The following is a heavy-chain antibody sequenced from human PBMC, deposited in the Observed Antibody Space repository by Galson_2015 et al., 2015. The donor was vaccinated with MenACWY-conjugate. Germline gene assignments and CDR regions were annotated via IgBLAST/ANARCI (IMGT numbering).Heavy chain of an antibody. CDR1: GFIFNKYA. J-gene: IGHJ4*02. Sequence: SLRLSCAASGFIFNKYAMTWIRQAPGKGLEWLSATSGSGGVTYHADSVKGRVSISRDNSKNTGYLQMNSLKVEDTARYYCAKGPLYDSSGSDSDYFDYWGQGTLVTVSS. D-gene: IGHD3-22*01. V-gene: IGHV3-23*01. CDR2: TSGSGGVT. CDR3: AKGPLYDSSGSDSDYFDY.